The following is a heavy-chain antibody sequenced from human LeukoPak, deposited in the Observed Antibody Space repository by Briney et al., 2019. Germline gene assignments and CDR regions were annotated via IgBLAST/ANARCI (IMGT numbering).Heavy chain of an antibody. CDR3: ARDRIAAAGPARFDY. CDR2: INPSGGST. Sequence: GASVKVSCKASGYTFTSYYMHWVRQAPGQGLEWMGIINPSGGSTSYAQKFQGRVTMTRDTSTSTVYMELSSLRSEDTAAYYCARDRIAAAGPARFDYWGQGTLVTVSS. CDR1: GYTFTSYY. V-gene: IGHV1-46*01. D-gene: IGHD6-13*01. J-gene: IGHJ4*02.